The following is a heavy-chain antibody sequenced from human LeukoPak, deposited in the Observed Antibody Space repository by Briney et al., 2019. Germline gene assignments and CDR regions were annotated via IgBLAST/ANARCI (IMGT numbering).Heavy chain of an antibody. J-gene: IGHJ4*02. CDR2: TYYRSKWYN. V-gene: IGHV6-1*01. Sequence: SQTLSLTCAISGDSASSNSAAWNWIRQSLSRGLEWLGRTYYRSKWYNDYAVSVKSRITINPDTSKNQFSLQLNSVTPEDTAVYYCARRGSGDEGGFDYWGQGTLVTVSS. D-gene: IGHD3-16*01. CDR1: GDSASSNSAA. CDR3: ARRGSGDEGGFDY.